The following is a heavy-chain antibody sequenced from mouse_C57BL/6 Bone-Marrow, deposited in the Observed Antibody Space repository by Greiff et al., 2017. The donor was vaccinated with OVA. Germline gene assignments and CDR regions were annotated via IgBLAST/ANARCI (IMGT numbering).Heavy chain of an antibody. CDR3: ARRGYYGRDYAMDY. CDR1: GYTFTSYW. J-gene: IGHJ4*01. CDR2: IDPSASYT. D-gene: IGHD1-1*01. Sequence: QVQLQQPGAELVMPGASVKLSCKASGYTFTSYWLHWVKQRPGQGLEWIGEIDPSASYTNYNQKFKGKSTLTVDKSSSTAYMQLSSLTSEDSAVYYCARRGYYGRDYAMDYWGQGTAVTVSS. V-gene: IGHV1-69*01.